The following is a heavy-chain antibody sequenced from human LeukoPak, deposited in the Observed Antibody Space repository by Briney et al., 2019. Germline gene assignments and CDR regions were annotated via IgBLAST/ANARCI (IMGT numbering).Heavy chain of an antibody. J-gene: IGHJ6*03. V-gene: IGHV1-8*03. CDR3: ARQGAAGKYYYYYMDV. CDR2: MNPNSGRT. CDR1: GYTFNSFG. D-gene: IGHD6-13*01. Sequence: ASVKVSCKASGYTFNSFGFSWVRQAPGQGLEWMGWMNPNSGRTGYAQNFQGRITITRNTSISTAYLESSSLKASDTAIYYCARQGAAGKYYYYYMDVWGKGTTVTVSS.